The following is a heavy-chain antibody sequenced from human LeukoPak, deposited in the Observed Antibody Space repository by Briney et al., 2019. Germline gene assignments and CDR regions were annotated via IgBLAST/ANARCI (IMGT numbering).Heavy chain of an antibody. D-gene: IGHD4-17*01. CDR3: TTDWVPTTVTTPSHY. CDR2: IKSKTDGGTT. V-gene: IGHV3-15*01. Sequence: GGSLRLSCAASGFTFSNAWMSWVRQAPGKGLEWVGRIKSKTDGGTTGYAAPVKGRFTISRDDSKNALYLQMNSLKTEDTAVYYCTTDWVPTTVTTPSHYWGQGTLVTVSS. J-gene: IGHJ4*02. CDR1: GFTFSNAW.